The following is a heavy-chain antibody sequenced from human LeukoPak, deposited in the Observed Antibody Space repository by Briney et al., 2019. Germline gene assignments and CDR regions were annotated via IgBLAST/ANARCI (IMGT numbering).Heavy chain of an antibody. D-gene: IGHD4-17*01. CDR3: AKGTTVTAASDY. CDR1: GFSLTTSGVA. CDR2: IYWDDDK. J-gene: IGHJ4*02. Sequence: SGPTLVNPTQTLTLTCTFSGFSLTTSGVAVGWIRQPPGEALEWLALIYWDDDKRYSPSLKSRLTITKDTSKNQVVLTMTNMDPVDTATYYCAKGTTVTAASDYWGQGTLVTVSS. V-gene: IGHV2-5*02.